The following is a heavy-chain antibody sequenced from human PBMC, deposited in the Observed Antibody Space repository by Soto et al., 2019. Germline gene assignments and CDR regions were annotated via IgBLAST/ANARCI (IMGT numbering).Heavy chain of an antibody. J-gene: IGHJ6*02. D-gene: IGHD3-22*01. Sequence: SETLSLTCTVSGGSISSYYWSWIRQPPGKGLEWIGYIYYSGSTNYNPSLKSRVTISVDTSKNQFSLKLSSVTAADTAVYYCARGTAYYYDSSGYLTARAYGMDVWGQGTTVTVSS. CDR3: ARGTAYYYDSSGYLTARAYGMDV. CDR2: IYYSGST. V-gene: IGHV4-59*08. CDR1: GGSISSYY.